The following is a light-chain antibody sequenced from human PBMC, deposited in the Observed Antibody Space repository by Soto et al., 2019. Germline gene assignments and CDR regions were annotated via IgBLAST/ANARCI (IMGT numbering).Light chain of an antibody. CDR2: KAY. CDR1: QSISSW. CDR3: QQYNSYSWT. J-gene: IGKJ1*01. Sequence: DIQMTQSPSTLSASVGDRVTITCRASQSISSWLAWYQQKPGKAPKLLIYKAYSLESGVPSRFSGSGSGTEITITISSLQPDDFANYYRQQYNSYSWTFGQGTKVEIK. V-gene: IGKV1-5*03.